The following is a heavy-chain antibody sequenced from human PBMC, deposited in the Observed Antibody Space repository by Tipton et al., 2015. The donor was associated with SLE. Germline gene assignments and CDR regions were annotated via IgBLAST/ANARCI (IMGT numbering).Heavy chain of an antibody. Sequence: TLSLTCTVSGGSIGRYYWSWIRQPPGKGLEWIGYIYYSGTNYNPSLKSRVTISVDTSKNQFSLNLSSVTAADTAVYYCARDNRSNYGIGVWGPGTTVGVSS. J-gene: IGHJ6*02. V-gene: IGHV4-59*01. CDR1: GGSIGRYY. CDR3: ARDNRSNYGIGV. CDR2: IYYSGT.